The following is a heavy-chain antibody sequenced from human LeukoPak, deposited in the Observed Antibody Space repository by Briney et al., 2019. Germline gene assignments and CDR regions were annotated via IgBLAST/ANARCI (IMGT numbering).Heavy chain of an antibody. CDR2: IYYSGST. D-gene: IGHD3-3*01. V-gene: IGHV4-39*01. CDR3: ASLFRDFWSGYVGNIDY. Sequence: SETLSLACTVSGGSISSSSYYWGWIRQPPGKGLEWIGSIYYSGSTYYNPSLKSRVTISVDTSKNQFSLKLSSVTAADTAVYYCASLFRDFWSGYVGNIDYWGQGTLVTVSS. J-gene: IGHJ4*02. CDR1: GGSISSSSYY.